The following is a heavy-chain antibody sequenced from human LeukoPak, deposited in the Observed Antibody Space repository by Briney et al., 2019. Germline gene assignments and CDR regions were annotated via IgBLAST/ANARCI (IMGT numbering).Heavy chain of an antibody. Sequence: GRSLRLSCAASGFTFSRYAMHWVRQAPGKGLEWVAVMSFDGSYKYYADSVEGRFTISRDNSKSTVYLQMNSLRAEDTAVYYCARGKGGPFNYWGQGTLVTVSS. CDR3: ARGKGGPFNY. CDR2: MSFDGSYK. D-gene: IGHD2-15*01. CDR1: GFTFSRYA. V-gene: IGHV3-30*01. J-gene: IGHJ4*02.